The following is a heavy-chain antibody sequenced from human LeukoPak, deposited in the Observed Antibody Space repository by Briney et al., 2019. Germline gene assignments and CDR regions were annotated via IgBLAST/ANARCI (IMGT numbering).Heavy chain of an antibody. CDR3: AKVLYSGSLSY. V-gene: IGHV3-23*01. J-gene: IGHJ4*02. CDR1: GFTFSSYA. Sequence: GESLRLSCAASGFTFSSYAMSWVRQAPGKGLEWVSAISGSGGSTYYADSVKGRFTISRDNSKNTLYLQMNSLRAEDTAVYYCAKVLYSGSLSYWGQGTLVTVSS. D-gene: IGHD1-26*01. CDR2: ISGSGGST.